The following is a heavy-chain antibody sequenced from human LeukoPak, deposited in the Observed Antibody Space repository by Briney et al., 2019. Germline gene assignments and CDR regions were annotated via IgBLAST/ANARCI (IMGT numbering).Heavy chain of an antibody. Sequence: PSETLSLTCAVSGDSISSNNWWTWVRQPPGKGLEWIGEISHSGSIRYNPSLGSRVTISVDTSKNQFSLKLSSVTAADTAVYFCARVPGTTPFDYWGQGTLVTVSS. V-gene: IGHV4-4*02. D-gene: IGHD1-1*01. J-gene: IGHJ4*02. CDR3: ARVPGTTPFDY. CDR2: ISHSGSI. CDR1: GDSISSNNW.